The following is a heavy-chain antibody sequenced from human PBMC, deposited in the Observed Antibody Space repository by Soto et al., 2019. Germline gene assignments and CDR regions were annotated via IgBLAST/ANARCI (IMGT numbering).Heavy chain of an antibody. V-gene: IGHV4-59*01. CDR1: GGSISNYY. D-gene: IGHD1-20*01. Sequence: SETLSLTCTVSGGSISNYYWSWIRQPPGKGLEWIGYIYYSGSTNYNPSLKSRLAISVDTSKNQFSLSLSSVTAADTAVYYCGRKITGIGYYYMDVWGKGTTVTVSS. J-gene: IGHJ6*03. CDR3: GRKITGIGYYYMDV. CDR2: IYYSGST.